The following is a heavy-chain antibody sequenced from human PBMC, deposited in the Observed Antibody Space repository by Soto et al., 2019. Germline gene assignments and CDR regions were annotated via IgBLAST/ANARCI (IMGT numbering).Heavy chain of an antibody. CDR3: ASVAAKYYYYGMDV. J-gene: IGHJ6*02. Sequence: QVQLVQSGAEVKKPGSSVKVSCKASGGTFSSYAINWVRQAPGQGLEWMGGIIPIFGTADYTQKFQGRVTITADDSTTTAYMQLSSLRSEDTAVYYCASVAAKYYYYGMDVWGQGPTVTVSS. V-gene: IGHV1-69*12. CDR2: IIPIFGTA. CDR1: GGTFSSYA. D-gene: IGHD1-26*01.